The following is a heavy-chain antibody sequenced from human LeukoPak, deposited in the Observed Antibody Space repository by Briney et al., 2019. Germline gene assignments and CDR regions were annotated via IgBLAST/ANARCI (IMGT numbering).Heavy chain of an antibody. J-gene: IGHJ4*02. CDR1: GYTLTELS. CDR2: FDPEDGET. Sequence: ASVKVSCKVSGYTLTELSMHWVRLAPGKGLEWMGGFDPEDGETIYAQKFQGRVTMTEDTSTDTAYMELSSLRSEDTAVYYCGVWLAAGRYFGYWGQGTLVTVSS. D-gene: IGHD6-13*01. CDR3: GVWLAAGRYFGY. V-gene: IGHV1-24*01.